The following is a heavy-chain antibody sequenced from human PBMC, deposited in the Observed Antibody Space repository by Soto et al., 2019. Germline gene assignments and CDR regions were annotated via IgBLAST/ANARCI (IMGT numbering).Heavy chain of an antibody. CDR3: AVTTGTTAFDI. CDR1: GGSISSYY. V-gene: IGHV4-59*01. Sequence: KPSETLSLTCTVSGGSISSYYWSWIRQPPGKGLEWIGYIYYSGSTNYNPSLKSRVTISVDTSKNQFSLKLSSVTAADTAVYYCAVTTGTTAFDIWGQGTMVTVSS. D-gene: IGHD1-1*01. CDR2: IYYSGST. J-gene: IGHJ3*02.